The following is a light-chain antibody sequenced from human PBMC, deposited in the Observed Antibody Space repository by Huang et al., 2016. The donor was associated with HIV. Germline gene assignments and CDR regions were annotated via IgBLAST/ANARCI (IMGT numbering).Light chain of an antibody. CDR2: KIA. CDR3: MQGTHWPPIT. V-gene: IGKV2-30*01. J-gene: IGKJ5*01. CDR1: QSLIYSDGNTY. Sequence: DVVLTQSPLSLPVTLGQPASISCWSSQSLIYSDGNTYLSWFQQRPGQSPRRLIYKIANRDSGVPDIFIGSGSGSDFTLKISKVEAEDVAVYYCMQGTHWPPITFGQGTRLEI.